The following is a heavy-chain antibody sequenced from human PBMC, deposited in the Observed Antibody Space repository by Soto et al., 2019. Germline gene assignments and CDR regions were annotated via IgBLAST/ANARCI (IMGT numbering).Heavy chain of an antibody. CDR1: GGSISSYY. J-gene: IGHJ4*02. CDR2: IYYSGST. CDR3: AREEMATITGGYFDY. V-gene: IGHV4-59*01. Sequence: PSETLSLTCTVSGGSISSYYWSWMRQPPGKGLEWIGYIYYSGSTNYNPSLKSRVTISVDTSKNQFSLKLSSVTAADTAVYYCAREEMATITGGYFDYWGQGTLVTSPQ. D-gene: IGHD5-12*01.